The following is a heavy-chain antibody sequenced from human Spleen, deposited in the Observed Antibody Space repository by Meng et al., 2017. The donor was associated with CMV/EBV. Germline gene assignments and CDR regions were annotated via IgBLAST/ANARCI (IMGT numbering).Heavy chain of an antibody. V-gene: IGHV4-4*02. CDR2: IYPSGNT. D-gene: IGHD1-1*01. CDR3: ARVNVQPLAGGFDP. J-gene: IGHJ5*01. Sequence: GSLRLSCVVSGGSISSRNWWTWVRQPPGKGLEWIGEIYPSGNTNYNPSLKSRVTISLDMSKNHFSLKLTSVTAADTAVYYCARVNVQPLAGGFDPWGQGTLVTVSS. CDR1: GGSISSRNW.